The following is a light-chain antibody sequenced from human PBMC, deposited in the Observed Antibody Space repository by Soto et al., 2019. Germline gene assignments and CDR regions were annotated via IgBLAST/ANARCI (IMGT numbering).Light chain of an antibody. CDR3: AAWDDSLSAL. Sequence: QSVLTQPPSASGTPGQRVTISCSGSSSNIGSNYVYWYQQLPGTAPKLLIYRNNQRPSGVPDRFSGSKSGTSASLAISGLRSQDEAHYYCAAWDDSLSALFGVGTKLTVL. J-gene: IGLJ2*01. CDR2: RNN. V-gene: IGLV1-47*01. CDR1: SSNIGSNY.